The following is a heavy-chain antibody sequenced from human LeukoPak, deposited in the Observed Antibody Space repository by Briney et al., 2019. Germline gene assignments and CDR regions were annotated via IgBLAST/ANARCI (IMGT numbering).Heavy chain of an antibody. Sequence: AGGSLRLSCADSGFTFSNYAMHWVRQTPGKGLEWVAVISYDGSTKYYADSVKGRFIISRDNSKNTLYLQMNTLRPEDTAVYYCAKACQRLQLACMDVWGQGTTVTVSS. D-gene: IGHD6-25*01. CDR2: ISYDGSTK. CDR1: GFTFSNYA. V-gene: IGHV3-30-3*01. CDR3: AKACQRLQLACMDV. J-gene: IGHJ6*02.